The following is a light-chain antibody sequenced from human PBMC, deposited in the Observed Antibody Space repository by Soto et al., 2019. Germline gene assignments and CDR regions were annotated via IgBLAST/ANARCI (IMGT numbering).Light chain of an antibody. CDR3: QQYYNWPPWT. V-gene: IGKV3-15*01. CDR2: GAS. J-gene: IGKJ1*01. CDR1: QIVGNS. Sequence: EVVMTQSPATLSVSPGDRATLSCWASQIVGNSVAWYQQKPGQAPRLLMYGASNRATGIPARFSGSGSGTEFTLTISGLQSEDFAVYFCQQYYNWPPWTFGQGTKVEIK.